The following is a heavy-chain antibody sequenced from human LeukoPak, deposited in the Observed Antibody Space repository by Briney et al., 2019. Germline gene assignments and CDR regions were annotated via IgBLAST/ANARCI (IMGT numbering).Heavy chain of an antibody. Sequence: ASGKVSCKASGYTVTGYYMHWVRQAPGQGVEWRGGMNPNSGGTNYAQKFQRRVTMTRDTSISTAYMELSRLRSDDTAVYYCARHLSGQLPHYYAMDVWGQGTTVPVSS. J-gene: IGHJ6*02. V-gene: IGHV1-2*02. CDR3: ARHLSGQLPHYYAMDV. D-gene: IGHD2-2*01. CDR2: MNPNSGGT. CDR1: GYTVTGYY.